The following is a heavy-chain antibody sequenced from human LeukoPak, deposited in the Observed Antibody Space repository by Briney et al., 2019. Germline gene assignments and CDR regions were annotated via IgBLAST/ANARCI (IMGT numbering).Heavy chain of an antibody. D-gene: IGHD3-9*01. J-gene: IGHJ4*02. V-gene: IGHV3-48*02. CDR3: ARVATSRYDILTGYYTGARTLDY. CDR1: GFTFSSYS. Sequence: GGSLRLSCAASGFTFSSYSMNWVRQAPGKGLEWVSYISSSSTIYYADSVKGRFTISRDNAKNSLYLQMNSLRDEDTAVYYCARVATSRYDILTGYYTGARTLDYRGQGTLVTVSS. CDR2: ISSSSTI.